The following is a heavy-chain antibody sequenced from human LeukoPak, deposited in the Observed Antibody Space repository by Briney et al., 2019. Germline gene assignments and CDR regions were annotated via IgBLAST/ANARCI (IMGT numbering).Heavy chain of an antibody. CDR1: GFTFSSYA. V-gene: IGHV3-30-3*01. CDR2: ISYDGSNK. J-gene: IGHJ4*02. Sequence: GRSLRLSCAASGFTFSSYAMHWVRQAPGKGLEWVAVISYDGSNKYYADSVKGRFTISRDNSKNTLYLQMNSLRAEDTAVYYCARGGYYYDSSGPLSYWGQGTLVTVSS. CDR3: ARGGYYYDSSGPLSY. D-gene: IGHD3-22*01.